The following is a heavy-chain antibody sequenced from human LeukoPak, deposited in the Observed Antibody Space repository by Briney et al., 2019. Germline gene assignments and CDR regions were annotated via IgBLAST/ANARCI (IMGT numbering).Heavy chain of an antibody. CDR1: GFTFSSYW. Sequence: AGGSLRPSCAASGFTFSSYWMHWVRQAPGKGLVWVSRINSDGSSTSYADSVKGRFTISRDNAKNTLYLQMNSLRAEDTAVYYCADGDYGGFGGYWGQGTLVTVSS. CDR2: INSDGSST. D-gene: IGHD4-17*01. J-gene: IGHJ4*02. V-gene: IGHV3-74*01. CDR3: ADGDYGGFGGY.